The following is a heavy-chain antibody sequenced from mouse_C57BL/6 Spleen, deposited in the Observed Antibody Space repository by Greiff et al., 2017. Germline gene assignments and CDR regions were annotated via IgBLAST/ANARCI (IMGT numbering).Heavy chain of an antibody. D-gene: IGHD2-3*01. CDR1: GYTFTSYW. J-gene: IGHJ1*03. V-gene: IGHV1-69*01. CDR3: ARREGYSTWYFDV. Sequence: QVQLQQPGAELVMPGASVKLSCTASGYTFTSYWMHWVKQRPGQGLEWIGEIDPSDSYTNYNQKFKGKSTLTVDNSSSTAYMQLSSLTSEDSAVYYCARREGYSTWYFDVWGTGTTVTVSS. CDR2: IDPSDSYT.